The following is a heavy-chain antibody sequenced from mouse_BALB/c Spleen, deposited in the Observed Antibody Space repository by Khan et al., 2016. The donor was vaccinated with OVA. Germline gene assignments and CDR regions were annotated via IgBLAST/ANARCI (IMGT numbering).Heavy chain of an antibody. V-gene: IGHV5-6-5*01. CDR2: ISSGDTT. CDR1: GFTFSNYG. CDR3: ARDYLFAY. D-gene: IGHD1-1*01. J-gene: IGHJ3*01. Sequence: EVELVESGGGLVKPGGSLKLSCAASGFTFSNYGVSWVRQTPEKRQEWVASISSGDTTYYPDSVKGRFTISRDNARNILYLQMSSLRSEDTAMYYCARDYLFAYWGQGTLVTVSA.